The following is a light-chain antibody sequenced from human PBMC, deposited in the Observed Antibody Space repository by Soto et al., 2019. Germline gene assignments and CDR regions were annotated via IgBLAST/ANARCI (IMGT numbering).Light chain of an antibody. CDR3: QSYDSSLSGPVV. CDR2: GNS. CDR1: SSNIGAGYD. Sequence: QSVLTQPPSVSGAPGQRVTISCTGSSSNIGAGYDVHWYQQLPGTAPKLLIYGNSNRPSGVPDRFSGSKSGTSASLAITGVQAEDEADYYCQSYDSSLSGPVVFGGGTQLTVL. J-gene: IGLJ2*01. V-gene: IGLV1-40*01.